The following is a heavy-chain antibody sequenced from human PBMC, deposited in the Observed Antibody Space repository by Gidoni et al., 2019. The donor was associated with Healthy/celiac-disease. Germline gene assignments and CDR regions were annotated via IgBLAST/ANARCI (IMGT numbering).Heavy chain of an antibody. D-gene: IGHD3-10*01. CDR3: ARAVRGQPSENYYYYGMDV. V-gene: IGHV1-18*01. J-gene: IGHJ6*02. CDR2: ISAYNGNT. Sequence: QVQLVQSGAEVKKPGASVKVSCKASGYTFTSSGIRWVRQAPGQGLEWMGWISAYNGNTNYAQKLQGRVTMTTDTSTSTAYMELRSLRSDDTAVYYCARAVRGQPSENYYYYGMDVWGQGTTVTVSS. CDR1: GYTFTSSG.